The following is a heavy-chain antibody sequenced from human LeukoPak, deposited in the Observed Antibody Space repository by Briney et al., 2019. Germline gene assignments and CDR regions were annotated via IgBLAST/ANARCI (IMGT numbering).Heavy chain of an antibody. CDR3: ARMDTAMDSYYFDY. J-gene: IGHJ4*02. D-gene: IGHD5-18*01. CDR2: INPNSGGT. CDR1: GGTFSSYA. V-gene: IGHV1-2*06. Sequence: ASVKVSCEASGGTFSSYAISWVRQAPGQGLEWMGRINPNSGGTNYAQKFQGRVTMTRDTSISTAYMELSRLRSDDTAVYYCARMDTAMDSYYFDYWGQGTLVTVSS.